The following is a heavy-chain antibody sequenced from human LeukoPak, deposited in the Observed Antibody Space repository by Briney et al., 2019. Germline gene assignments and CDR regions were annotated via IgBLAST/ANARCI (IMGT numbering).Heavy chain of an antibody. V-gene: IGHV4-4*02. D-gene: IGHD4-17*01. J-gene: IGHJ5*02. Sequence: PSGTLSLTCAVSGGSISSSNWWSWVRQPPGKGLEWIGEIYHSGGTNYNPSLKSRVTISVDKSKNQFSLKLSSVTAADTAVYYCAREIYGDYSNWFDPWGQGTLVTVSS. CDR2: IYHSGGT. CDR1: GGSISSSNW. CDR3: AREIYGDYSNWFDP.